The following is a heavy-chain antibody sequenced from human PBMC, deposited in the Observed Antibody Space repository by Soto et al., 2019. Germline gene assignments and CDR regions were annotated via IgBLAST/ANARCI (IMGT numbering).Heavy chain of an antibody. D-gene: IGHD2-21*02. CDR1: GNTFTNYY. Sequence: QVQLMQSGAEVKKPGASVKVSCKASGNTFTNYYIHWVRQAPGQGLEWMGTINPSGGHTTYAQKYLGRVTMTRDTSTSTLYMELTSLRSEDTAVYYCARGGHVVVVTAAFDYWGQGTLGTGSS. V-gene: IGHV1-46*01. J-gene: IGHJ4*02. CDR2: INPSGGHT. CDR3: ARGGHVVVVTAAFDY.